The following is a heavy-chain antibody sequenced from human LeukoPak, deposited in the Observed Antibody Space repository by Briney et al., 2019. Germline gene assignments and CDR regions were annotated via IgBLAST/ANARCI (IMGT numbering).Heavy chain of an antibody. CDR1: GFTFSSYG. Sequence: PGRSLRLSCAASGFTFSSYGMHWVRQAPGKGLEWVAVIWYDGSNKYYADSVKGRFTISRDNSKNTLYLQMNSLRAEDTAVYYCAKAGYSAGSGHYAPFDYWGQGTLVTVSS. CDR3: AKAGYSAGSGHYAPFDY. D-gene: IGHD3-22*01. J-gene: IGHJ4*02. CDR2: IWYDGSNK. V-gene: IGHV3-33*06.